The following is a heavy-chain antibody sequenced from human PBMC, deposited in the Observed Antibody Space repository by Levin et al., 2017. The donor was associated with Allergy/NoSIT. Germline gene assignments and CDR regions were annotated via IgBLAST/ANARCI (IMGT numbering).Heavy chain of an antibody. CDR1: GFTFDDSG. V-gene: IGHV3-20*04. D-gene: IGHD3-10*01. Sequence: LSLTCAASGFTFDDSGMTWVRQAPGKGLEWVSIINWNGGTTGYADSVKGRFTISRDNAKNSLYLQMNSLRAEDTALYYCARTSYSGSFRVGYFDFWGHGTLVTVSS. CDR3: ARTSYSGSFRVGYFDF. J-gene: IGHJ4*01. CDR2: INWNGGTT.